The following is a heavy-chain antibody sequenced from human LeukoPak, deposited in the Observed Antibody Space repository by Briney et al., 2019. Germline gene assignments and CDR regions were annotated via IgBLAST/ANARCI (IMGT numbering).Heavy chain of an antibody. J-gene: IGHJ4*02. CDR3: ARDPIRYSSSWDY. CDR2: INHSGST. CDR1: GGSFSGYY. D-gene: IGHD6-13*01. V-gene: IGHV4-34*01. Sequence: SETLSLTCAVYGGSFSGYYWSWIRQPPGEGLEWIGEINHSGSTNYNPSLKSRVTISVDTSKNQFSLKLSSVTAADTAVYYCARDPIRYSSSWDYWGQGTLVTVSS.